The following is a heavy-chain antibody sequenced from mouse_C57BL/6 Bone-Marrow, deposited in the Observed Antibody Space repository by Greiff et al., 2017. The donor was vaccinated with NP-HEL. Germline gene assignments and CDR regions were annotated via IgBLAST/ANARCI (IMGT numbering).Heavy chain of an antibody. J-gene: IGHJ2*01. CDR1: GYTFTSYG. CDR2: IYPRSGNT. V-gene: IGHV1-81*01. D-gene: IGHD1-1*01. Sequence: VQLQQSGAELARPGASVKLSCKASGYTFTSYGISWVKQRTGQGLEWIGEIYPRSGNTYYNEKFKGKATLTADKSSSTAYMELRSLTSEDSAVYFCARKWGNYLGFDYWGQGTTLTVSS. CDR3: ARKWGNYLGFDY.